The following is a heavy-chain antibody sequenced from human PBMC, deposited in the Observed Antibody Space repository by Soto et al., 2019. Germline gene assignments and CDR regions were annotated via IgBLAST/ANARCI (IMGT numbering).Heavy chain of an antibody. Sequence: PGGSLRLSCAASGFTFSSYGMHWVRQAPGKGLEWVAVIWYDGSNKYYADSVKGRFTISRDNSKNTLYLQMNSLRAEDTAVYYCAREACSSTSCYMAGRPTYYYYGMDVWGQGTTVTVSS. CDR2: IWYDGSNK. CDR3: AREACSSTSCYMAGRPTYYYYGMDV. CDR1: GFTFSSYG. V-gene: IGHV3-33*01. J-gene: IGHJ6*02. D-gene: IGHD2-2*02.